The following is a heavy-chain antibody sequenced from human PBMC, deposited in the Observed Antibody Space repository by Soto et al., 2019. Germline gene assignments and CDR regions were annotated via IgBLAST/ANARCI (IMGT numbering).Heavy chain of an antibody. D-gene: IGHD3-22*01. Sequence: SETLSLTCAVYGGSFSGYYWSWIRQPPGKGLAWIGSIYYSGSTYNNPSLKSRVTISVDTSKNQFSLKLSSVTAADTALYYCAGLKYFNSSDYLPHWGQETRVTASS. CDR3: AGLKYFNSSDYLPH. J-gene: IGHJ4*02. V-gene: IGHV4-34*01. CDR1: GGSFSGYY. CDR2: IYYSGST.